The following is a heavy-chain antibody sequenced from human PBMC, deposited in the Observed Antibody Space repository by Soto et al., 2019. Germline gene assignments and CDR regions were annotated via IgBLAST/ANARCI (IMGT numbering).Heavy chain of an antibody. J-gene: IGHJ4*02. D-gene: IGHD6-13*01. Sequence: EVPLVESGGGLVQPGGSLRLSCAASGFTFSTYWMHWVRQAPGKGLVWVSRINSDGSSATYADSVKGRFTVSRDNAKNTLYLQMNSLRAEDTAVYYCASDILAAGFDYGGQGTLVTVSS. CDR3: ASDILAAGFDY. CDR1: GFTFSTYW. CDR2: INSDGSSA. V-gene: IGHV3-74*01.